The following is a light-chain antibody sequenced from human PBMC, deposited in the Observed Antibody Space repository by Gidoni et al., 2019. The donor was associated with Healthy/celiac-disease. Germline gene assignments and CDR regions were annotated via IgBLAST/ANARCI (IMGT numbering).Light chain of an antibody. CDR2: AAS. J-gene: IGKJ5*01. CDR1: QSISSY. CDR3: QQSYSTPSIT. Sequence: DIQMTQSPSSLSASVGDRVTITCRASQSISSYLNWYQQKPGKAPKLLIYAASSLQSGVPSRFSGSGSGTDFTLTISSLQPEDFATYYCQQSYSTPSITFGQGTRLGLN. V-gene: IGKV1-39*01.